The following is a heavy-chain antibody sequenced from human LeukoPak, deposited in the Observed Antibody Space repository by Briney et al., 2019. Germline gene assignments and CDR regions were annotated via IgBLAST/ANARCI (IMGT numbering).Heavy chain of an antibody. CDR2: ISPRGDIT. Sequence: GGTLRLSCAASAFTFSNHGMNWVRQAPGKGLQWVSGISPRGDITYYADSVKGRFTISRDNSKNALYLEVISLTAEDTAVYYCAKDDAWLQFGEWSQGTLVTVSS. CDR1: AFTFSNHG. CDR3: AKDDAWLQFGE. D-gene: IGHD3-10*01. V-gene: IGHV3-23*01. J-gene: IGHJ4*02.